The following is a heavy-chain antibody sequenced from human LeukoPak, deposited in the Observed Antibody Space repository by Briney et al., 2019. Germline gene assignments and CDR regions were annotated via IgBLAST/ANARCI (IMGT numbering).Heavy chain of an antibody. CDR3: ARHSAPHDYGDYRLDY. D-gene: IGHD4-17*01. CDR2: IYYSGST. CDR1: GGSISSYY. J-gene: IGHJ4*02. V-gene: IGHV4-59*08. Sequence: KPSETLSLTCTVSGGSISSYYWSWIRQPPGKGLEWIGYIYYSGSTNYNPSLKSRVTISVDTSKNQFSLKLSSVTAADTAVYYCARHSAPHDYGDYRLDYWGQGTLVTVSS.